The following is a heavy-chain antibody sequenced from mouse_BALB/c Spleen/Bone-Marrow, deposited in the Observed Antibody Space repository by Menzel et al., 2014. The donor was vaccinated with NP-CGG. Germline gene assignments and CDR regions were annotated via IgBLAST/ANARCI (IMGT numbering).Heavy chain of an antibody. J-gene: IGHJ4*01. CDR3: AREAGYYYAMDY. Sequence: VKLQESGPQLVRPGASVKISCKASGYSFTSYWMHWVKQRPGQGLEWIGMIDPSDSETRLNQKFKDKATLTVDKSSSTAYMQLSSPTSEDSAVYYCAREAGYYYAMDYWGQGTSVTVSS. D-gene: IGHD2-2*01. CDR1: GYSFTSYW. CDR2: IDPSDSET. V-gene: IGHV1S126*01.